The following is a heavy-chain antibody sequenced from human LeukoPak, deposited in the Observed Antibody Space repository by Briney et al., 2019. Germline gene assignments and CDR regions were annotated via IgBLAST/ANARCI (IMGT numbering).Heavy chain of an antibody. V-gene: IGHV4-39*07. D-gene: IGHD5-12*01. J-gene: IGHJ4*02. Sequence: SETLSLTCTVSGGSISSSSYCWGWIRQPPGKGLEWIGSIYDSGSTYYNPSLKSRVTISVDKSKNQFSLKLSSVTAADTAVYYCARFIVATRGFDYWGQGTLVTVSS. CDR3: ARFIVATRGFDY. CDR1: GGSISSSSYC. CDR2: IYDSGST.